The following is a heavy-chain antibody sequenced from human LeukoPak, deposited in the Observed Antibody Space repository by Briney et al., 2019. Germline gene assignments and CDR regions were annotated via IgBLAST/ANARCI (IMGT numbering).Heavy chain of an antibody. D-gene: IGHD3-16*01. CDR2: INPDGSTT. V-gene: IGHV3-74*01. Sequence: GGSLRLSCAASGFTLSTYWMHWVRQAPGKGLVWVSRINPDGSTTTYADSVEGRFTISRDNAKNTLYLQMNSLRAEDTAVYYCAKAVGGDRAFRDYWGQGTLVTVSS. CDR1: GFTLSTYW. J-gene: IGHJ4*02. CDR3: AKAVGGDRAFRDY.